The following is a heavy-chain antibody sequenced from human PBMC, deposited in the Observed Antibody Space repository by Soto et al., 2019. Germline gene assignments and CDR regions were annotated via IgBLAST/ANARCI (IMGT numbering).Heavy chain of an antibody. Sequence: QVELVQSGAEVKKPGASVKVSCKASGYTFTSYGISWVRQAPGQGLEWMGWISAYNGNTNYAQNLQGRVTMTPATYTSTAHIELRSLRSDDTAVKYCPTVTYCYYGMDVWGQGTTVTVSS. J-gene: IGHJ6*02. CDR2: ISAYNGNT. CDR3: PTVTYCYYGMDV. CDR1: GYTFTSYG. V-gene: IGHV1-18*01.